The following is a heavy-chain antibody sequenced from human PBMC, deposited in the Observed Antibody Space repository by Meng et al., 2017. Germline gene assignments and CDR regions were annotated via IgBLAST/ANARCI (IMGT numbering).Heavy chain of an antibody. V-gene: IGHV3-13*01. CDR3: ARGVDTANGMDV. J-gene: IGHJ6*02. CDR2: IGTAGDT. Sequence: GESLKISCAACGFTFSSYDMHWVRQATGKGLEWVSAIGTAGDTYYPGSVKGRFTISRENAKNSLYLQMNSLRAGDTAVYYCARGVDTANGMDVWGQGTTVTVSS. CDR1: GFTFSSYD. D-gene: IGHD5-18*01.